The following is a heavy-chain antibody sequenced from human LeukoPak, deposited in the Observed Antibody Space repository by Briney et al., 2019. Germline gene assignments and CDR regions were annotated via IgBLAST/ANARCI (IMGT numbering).Heavy chain of an antibody. CDR1: GGSISSSSYY. CDR3: AGSIAARLDY. Sequence: ASETLSLTCTVSGGSISSSSYYWGWIRQPPGKGLEWIGSIYYSGSTYYNPSLKSRVTISVDTSKNQFSLKLSSVTAADTAVYYCAGSIAARLDYWGQGTLVSVSS. D-gene: IGHD6-6*01. CDR2: IYYSGST. V-gene: IGHV4-39*01. J-gene: IGHJ4*02.